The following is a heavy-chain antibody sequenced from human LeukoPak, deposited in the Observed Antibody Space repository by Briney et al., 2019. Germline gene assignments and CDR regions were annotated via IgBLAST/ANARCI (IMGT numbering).Heavy chain of an antibody. Sequence: PSETLSLTCTVSGGSISSYYWSWIRQPPGKGLEWIGYIYYTGSTNYNPSLKSRVTISVDTSKNQFSLKLSSVTAADTAVYYCARVWGYCSGGSCSQPNWFDPWGQGTLVTVSS. CDR2: IYYTGST. J-gene: IGHJ5*02. V-gene: IGHV4-59*12. CDR1: GGSISSYY. D-gene: IGHD2-15*01. CDR3: ARVWGYCSGGSCSQPNWFDP.